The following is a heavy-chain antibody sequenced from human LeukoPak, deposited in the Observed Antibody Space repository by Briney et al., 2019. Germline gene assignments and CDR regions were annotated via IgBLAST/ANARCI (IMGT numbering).Heavy chain of an antibody. J-gene: IGHJ6*02. Sequence: SETLSLTCTVSGGSISSYYWSWIRQPPGKGLEWIGYIYYGGSTNYNPSLKSRVTISVDTSKNQFSLKLSSVTAADTAVYYCARDRYSGYDFYYGMDVWGQGTTVTVSS. CDR3: ARDRYSGYDFYYGMDV. CDR1: GGSISSYY. CDR2: IYYGGST. V-gene: IGHV4-59*01. D-gene: IGHD5-12*01.